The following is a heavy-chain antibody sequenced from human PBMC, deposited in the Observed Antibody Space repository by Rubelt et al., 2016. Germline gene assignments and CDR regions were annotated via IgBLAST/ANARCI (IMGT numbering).Heavy chain of an antibody. CDR2: IYYSGST. CDR3: ARRGGVRYFDWLPSRYFDL. CDR1: GGSISSSSYY. D-gene: IGHD3-9*01. V-gene: IGHV4-39*01. Sequence: QLQLQESGPGLVKPSETLSLTCTVSGGSISSSSYYWGWIRQPPGKGLEWIGSIYYSGSTYYNPSLRIRVTISVDTSKNQFSLKVSSVTAADTAVYYCARRGGVRYFDWLPSRYFDLWGRGTLVTVSS. J-gene: IGHJ2*01.